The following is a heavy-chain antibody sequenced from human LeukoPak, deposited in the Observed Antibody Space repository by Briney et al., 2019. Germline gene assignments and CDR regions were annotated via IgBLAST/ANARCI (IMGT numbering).Heavy chain of an antibody. CDR2: ICSSSSYI. CDR3: ARDLSSSWYGGSYYMDV. V-gene: IGHV3-21*01. J-gene: IGHJ6*03. Sequence: PGGSLRLSCAASGFTFSSYSMNWVRQAPGKGLEWVSSICSSSSYIYYADSVKGRFTISRDNAKNSLYLQMNSLRAEDTAVYYCARDLSSSWYGGSYYMDVWGKGTTVTVSS. D-gene: IGHD6-13*01. CDR1: GFTFSSYS.